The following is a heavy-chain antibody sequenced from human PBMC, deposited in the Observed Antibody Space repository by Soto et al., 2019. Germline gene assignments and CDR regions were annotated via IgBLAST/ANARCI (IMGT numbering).Heavy chain of an antibody. D-gene: IGHD6-13*01. CDR3: ARVFSDSSSFFDP. J-gene: IGHJ5*02. CDR2: IYYSGST. V-gene: IGHV4-31*03. Sequence: QVQLQESGPGLVKPSQTLSLTCTVSGGSISSGGYYWSWIRQHPGKGLEWIGYIYYSGSTYYNPSLKSRVTISVHTSKTQFSLKLSSVTAADTAVYYCARVFSDSSSFFDPWGQGTLVTVSS. CDR1: GGSISSGGYY.